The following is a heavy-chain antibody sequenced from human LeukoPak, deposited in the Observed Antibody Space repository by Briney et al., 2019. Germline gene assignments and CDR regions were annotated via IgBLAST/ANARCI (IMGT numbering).Heavy chain of an antibody. J-gene: IGHJ4*02. CDR2: ISGSGGST. CDR3: AKASYYYDSSGYFDY. Sequence: GGSLRLSCAASGFTFSSYAMSWVRQAPGKGLEWVSAISGSGGSTYYADSVKGRFTISRDNSENTLYLQMNSLRAEDTAVYYCAKASYYYDSSGYFDYWGQGTLVTVSS. V-gene: IGHV3-23*01. D-gene: IGHD3-22*01. CDR1: GFTFSSYA.